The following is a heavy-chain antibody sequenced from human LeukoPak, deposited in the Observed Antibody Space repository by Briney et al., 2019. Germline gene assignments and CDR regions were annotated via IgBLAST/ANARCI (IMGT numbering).Heavy chain of an antibody. J-gene: IGHJ4*02. Sequence: ASVKVSCKASGYTFTSYATNWVRQATGQGLEWMGWINTNTGNPTYAQGFTGRFVFSLDTSVSTAYLQFSSLKAEDTAVYYCARGGTGTADWGQGTLVTVSS. V-gene: IGHV7-4-1*02. CDR3: ARGGTGTAD. CDR1: GYTFTSYA. CDR2: INTNTGNP. D-gene: IGHD1-1*01.